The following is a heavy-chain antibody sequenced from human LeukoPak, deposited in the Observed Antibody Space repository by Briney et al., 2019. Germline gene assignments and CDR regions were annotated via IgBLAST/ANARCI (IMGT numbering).Heavy chain of an antibody. J-gene: IGHJ4*02. Sequence: GGSLRLSCAASGFTFDNYAMHWVRQAPGKGLERVSAISWNSGSTGYADSVKGRFTISRENAKNSLYLQMNSLGPEDMPLYYYDKGREIAAAPIYFDYWGQGTLVTVSS. CDR1: GFTFDNYA. CDR2: ISWNSGST. CDR3: DKGREIAAAPIYFDY. D-gene: IGHD6-13*01. V-gene: IGHV3-9*03.